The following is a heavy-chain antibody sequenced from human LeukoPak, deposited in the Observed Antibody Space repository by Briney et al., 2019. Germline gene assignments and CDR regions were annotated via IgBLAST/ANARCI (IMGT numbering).Heavy chain of an antibody. D-gene: IGHD3-10*01. CDR3: ARGRLPYNWFDP. Sequence: PSETLSLTCTVSGGSISSYYWSWIRQPPGKGLEWIGYIYYSGSTYYNPSLKSRVTISVDRSKNQFSLKLSSVTAADTAVYYCARGRLPYNWFDPWGQGTLVTVSS. CDR2: IYYSGST. J-gene: IGHJ5*02. V-gene: IGHV4-59*12. CDR1: GGSISSYY.